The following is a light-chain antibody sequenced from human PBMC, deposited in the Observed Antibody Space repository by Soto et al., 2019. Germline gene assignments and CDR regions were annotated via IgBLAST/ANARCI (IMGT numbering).Light chain of an antibody. J-gene: IGLJ2*01. CDR3: TSYAGSNNVI. CDR2: EVY. Sequence: QSVLTQPPSASGSPGQSVTLSCTGTSSDVGAYNYVSWYQHHPGKAPKLLIYEVYKRASGVPDRFSGFKSGNTASLLVSGLQAEDEADYYCTSYAGSNNVIFGGGTKGTVL. CDR1: SSDVGAYNY. V-gene: IGLV2-8*01.